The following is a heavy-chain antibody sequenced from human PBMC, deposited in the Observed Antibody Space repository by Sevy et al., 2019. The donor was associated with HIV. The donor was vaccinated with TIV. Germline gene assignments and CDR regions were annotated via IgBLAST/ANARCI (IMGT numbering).Heavy chain of an antibody. CDR1: GYTFTSYD. J-gene: IGHJ6*02. D-gene: IGHD6-13*01. V-gene: IGHV1-8*01. Sequence: ASVKVSCKASGYTFTSYDINWVRQATGQGLEWMGWMNPNSGNTGYAQKFQGRVTMTRDTSISTAYMELSSLRSEDTAVYYCARGPGIAKIYYYYGMDVWGQGTTVTVSS. CDR2: MNPNSGNT. CDR3: ARGPGIAKIYYYYGMDV.